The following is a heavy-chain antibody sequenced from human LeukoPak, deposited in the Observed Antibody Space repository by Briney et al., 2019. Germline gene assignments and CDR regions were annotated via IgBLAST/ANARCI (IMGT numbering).Heavy chain of an antibody. CDR3: AKRGSAWDLDY. V-gene: IGHV3-30*02. CDR1: GFTFSSYA. Sequence: GGSLRLSCAASGFTFSSYAMHWVGQAPGKGLEWVAVIRYDGRERYYADSVKGRFTISRDDSKKTLYLQMNAVRTAHTALYYCAKRGSAWDLDYWGQGTLVTVPS. CDR2: IRYDGRER. D-gene: IGHD3-16*01. J-gene: IGHJ4*02.